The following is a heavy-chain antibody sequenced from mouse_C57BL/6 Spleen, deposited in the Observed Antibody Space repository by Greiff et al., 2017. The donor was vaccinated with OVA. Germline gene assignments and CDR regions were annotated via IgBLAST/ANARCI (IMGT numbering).Heavy chain of an antibody. CDR2: IDPSDSYT. CDR3: ARWSNYDY. Sequence: VQLQQSGAELVRPGTSVKLSCKASGYTFNSSWMHWVKQRPGQGLEWIGGIDPSDSYTNYNQKFKGKATLTVDTSSSTAYMQLSSLTSEDSAVYYCARWSNYDYWGQGTTLTVSS. D-gene: IGHD2-5*01. J-gene: IGHJ2*01. V-gene: IGHV1-59*01. CDR1: GYTFNSSW.